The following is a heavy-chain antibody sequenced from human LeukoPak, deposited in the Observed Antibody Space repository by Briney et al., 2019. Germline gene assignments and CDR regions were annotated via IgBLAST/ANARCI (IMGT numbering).Heavy chain of an antibody. CDR2: ISSSSSYI. Sequence: GGSLRLSCAASGFTFSSYSMNWVRQAPGKGLEWVSSISSSSSYIYYADSVKGRFTISRDNAKNSLYLQMNSLRAEDTAVYYCAGPLKSIAARYFDLWGRGTLVTVSS. CDR3: AGPLKSIAARYFDL. V-gene: IGHV3-21*01. CDR1: GFTFSSYS. D-gene: IGHD6-6*01. J-gene: IGHJ2*01.